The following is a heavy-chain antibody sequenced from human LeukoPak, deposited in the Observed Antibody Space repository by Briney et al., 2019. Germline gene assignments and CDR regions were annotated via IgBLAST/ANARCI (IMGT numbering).Heavy chain of an antibody. D-gene: IGHD5-24*01. V-gene: IGHV3-23*01. CDR3: AKWAERDGYNSYFDY. CDR1: AFTFSTYE. J-gene: IGHJ4*02. Sequence: GGSLRLSCAASAFTFSTYEMNWVRQAPGKGLEWVSAITGSGGSTYYADSVKGRFSFSRDNSKNTLYLQMNSLRAADTAVYYCAKWAERDGYNSYFDYWGQGTLVTVSS. CDR2: ITGSGGST.